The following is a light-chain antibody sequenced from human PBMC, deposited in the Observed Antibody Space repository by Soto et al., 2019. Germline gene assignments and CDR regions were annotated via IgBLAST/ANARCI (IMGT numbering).Light chain of an antibody. V-gene: IGLV2-14*01. CDR2: EVS. CDR1: SSDVGADNY. J-gene: IGLJ1*01. Sequence: QAVLTQPASVSGSPGQSITISCTGASSDVGADNYVSWYHQHPGKAPKLMIYEVSNRPSGVSNRFSGSKSGDTASLTISGLQDDDEADYYCSSYTTNSAPFVFGTGTKVTVL. CDR3: SSYTTNSAPFV.